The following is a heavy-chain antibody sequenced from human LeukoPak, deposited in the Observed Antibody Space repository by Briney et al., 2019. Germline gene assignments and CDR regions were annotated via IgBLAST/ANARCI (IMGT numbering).Heavy chain of an antibody. J-gene: IGHJ4*02. CDR2: INYSGST. D-gene: IGHD6-13*01. Sequence: SETLSLTCTVSGGSISSSSYYWGWIRQPPGKGLEWIGSINYSGSTYYNPSLKSRITISVDTSKNQFSLKLSSVTAADTAVYYCARAYSSSWYRLVWGQGTLVTVSS. CDR1: GGSISSSSYY. V-gene: IGHV4-39*07. CDR3: ARAYSSSWYRLV.